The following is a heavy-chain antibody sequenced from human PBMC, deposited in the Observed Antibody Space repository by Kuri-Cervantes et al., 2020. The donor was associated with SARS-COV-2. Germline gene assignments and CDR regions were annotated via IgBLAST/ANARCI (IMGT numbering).Heavy chain of an antibody. Sequence: GESLKISCAASGFTFGDYAMHWVRQAPGKGLEWVAVISYDGSNKYYADSVKGRFTISRDNSKNTLYLQMNSLRAEDTAVYYCARESVTIFGVVIILGHYMDVWGKGTTVTVSS. CDR3: ARESVTIFGVVIILGHYMDV. V-gene: IGHV3-30-3*01. CDR2: ISYDGSNK. J-gene: IGHJ6*03. CDR1: GFTFGDYA. D-gene: IGHD3-3*01.